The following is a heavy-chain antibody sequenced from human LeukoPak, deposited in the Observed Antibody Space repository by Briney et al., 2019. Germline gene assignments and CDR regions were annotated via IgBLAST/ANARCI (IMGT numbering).Heavy chain of an antibody. V-gene: IGHV3-23*01. CDR3: AKGLGYCSSTSCSEYFQH. Sequence: ESVRGRFTISRDNSKNTLYLQMNSLRAEDTAVYYCAKGLGYCSSTSCSEYFQHWGQGTLVTVSS. D-gene: IGHD2-2*01. J-gene: IGHJ1*01.